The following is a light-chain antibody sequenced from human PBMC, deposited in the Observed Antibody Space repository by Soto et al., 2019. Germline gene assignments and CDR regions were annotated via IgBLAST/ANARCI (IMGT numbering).Light chain of an antibody. J-gene: IGLJ1*01. CDR2: EVS. CDR1: SSDIGVYNY. CDR3: FSFTTDWTHV. Sequence: QSALTQPASVSGSPGQSITISCTGSSSDIGVYNYVSWFQQYPGKAPKLIISEVSNRPSGVSNRFSGSKSGTAASLTISGLQTEDEADYFCFSFTTDWTHVFGTGTKVTVL. V-gene: IGLV2-14*01.